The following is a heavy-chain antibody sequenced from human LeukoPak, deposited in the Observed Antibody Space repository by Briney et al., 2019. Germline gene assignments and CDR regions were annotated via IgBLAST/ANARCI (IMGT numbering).Heavy chain of an antibody. CDR3: ARDQGGSYPS. CDR1: SGSISSYY. CDR2: FYYSGST. Sequence: SETLSLTCTVSSGSISSYYWSWIRQPPGKGLEWIGYFYYSGSTNYNPSLKSRVTISLDTSKNQFSLKLSSVTAADTAVYYCARDQGGSYPSWGQGTLVTVSS. D-gene: IGHD1-26*01. V-gene: IGHV4-59*12. J-gene: IGHJ5*02.